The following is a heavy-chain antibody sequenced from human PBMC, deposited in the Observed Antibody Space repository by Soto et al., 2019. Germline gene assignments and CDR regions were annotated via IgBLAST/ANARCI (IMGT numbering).Heavy chain of an antibody. V-gene: IGHV3-33*01. Sequence: QVQLVESGGGVVQPGRSLRLSCAASGFTFSSYGMHWVRQAPGKGLEWVAVIWYDGSNKYYADSVKGRFTISRDNSKNTLYLQMNSLRDEDTAVYYCARDRVSGFYYFDYWGQGTLVTVSS. J-gene: IGHJ4*02. D-gene: IGHD3-10*01. CDR2: IWYDGSNK. CDR3: ARDRVSGFYYFDY. CDR1: GFTFSSYG.